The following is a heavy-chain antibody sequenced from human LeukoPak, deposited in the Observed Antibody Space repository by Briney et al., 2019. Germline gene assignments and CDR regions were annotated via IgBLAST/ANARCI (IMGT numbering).Heavy chain of an antibody. J-gene: IGHJ4*02. CDR1: GFTFSSYA. D-gene: IGHD3-3*01. CDR3: AKGYDEDY. CDR2: IGGSGSST. Sequence: PGGSLRLSCAASGFTFSSYAMSWVRQAPGKGLEWVSLIGGSGSSTYYADSVKGRFTISRDNSKNTLYLQMNCLRAGDTAVYYCAKGYDEDYWGQGTLVTVSS. V-gene: IGHV3-23*01.